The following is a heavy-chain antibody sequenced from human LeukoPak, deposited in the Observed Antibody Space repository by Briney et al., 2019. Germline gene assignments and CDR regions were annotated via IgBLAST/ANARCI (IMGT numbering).Heavy chain of an antibody. D-gene: IGHD3-3*01. CDR3: AKDHKNYDFWSGYSTGQFDY. CDR2: IYSSGTT. CDR1: GFTVSSNY. Sequence: GGSLRLSCVASGFTVSSNYMSWVRQAPGKGLEWVSVIYSSGTTYYADSVKGRFTISRDNSKNTLYLQMNSLRAEDTAVYYCAKDHKNYDFWSGYSTGQFDYWGQGTLVTVSS. J-gene: IGHJ4*02. V-gene: IGHV3-53*01.